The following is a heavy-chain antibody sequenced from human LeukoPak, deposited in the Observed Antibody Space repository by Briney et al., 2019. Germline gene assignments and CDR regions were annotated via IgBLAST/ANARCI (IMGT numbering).Heavy chain of an antibody. CDR1: EYTFSNYW. V-gene: IGHV5-51*01. D-gene: IGHD1-14*01. CDR3: VLASYNTYFFEY. J-gene: IGHJ4*02. CDR2: IFPHPSHN. Sequence: GESLKISCQGSEYTFSNYWIGWVRQMPGKGLEWMGIIFPHPSHNRFSPSSRGQVTISVDKSISTAFLQWSSLKASDTAVYYCVLASYNTYFFEYWGQATPVTVSS.